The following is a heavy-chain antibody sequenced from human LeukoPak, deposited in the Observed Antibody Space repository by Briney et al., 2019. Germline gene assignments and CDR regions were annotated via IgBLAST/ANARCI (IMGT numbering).Heavy chain of an antibody. CDR3: ARDKDFWSGYYRKYYYYMDV. V-gene: IGHV1-69*05. CDR2: TIPIFGTA. D-gene: IGHD3-3*01. CDR1: GGTFSSCA. Sequence: ASVKVPCKASGGTFSSCAISWVRQAPGQGLEWMGRTIPIFGTANYAQKFQGRVTITTDESTSTAYMELSSLRSEDTAVYYCARDKDFWSGYYRKYYYYMDVWGKGTTVTVSS. J-gene: IGHJ6*03.